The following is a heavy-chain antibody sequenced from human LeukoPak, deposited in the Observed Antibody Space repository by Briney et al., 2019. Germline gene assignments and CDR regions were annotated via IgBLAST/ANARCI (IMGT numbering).Heavy chain of an antibody. D-gene: IGHD3-16*02. CDR2: IYYSGTT. CDR1: DGSISSYY. V-gene: IGHV4-59*01. J-gene: IGHJ4*02. CDR3: ARDVGYPYYFDS. Sequence: SETLSLTCNVTDGSISSYYWSWIRQPPGEGLEWIGSIYYSGTTNYNPSLKSRLTMSVDTSKNQFSLRLTSVTAADTAIYYCARDVGYPYYFDSWGLGILVTVSS.